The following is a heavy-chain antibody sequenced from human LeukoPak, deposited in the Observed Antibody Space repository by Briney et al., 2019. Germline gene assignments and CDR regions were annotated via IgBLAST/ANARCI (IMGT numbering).Heavy chain of an antibody. CDR3: ARLDAAAGRYLQFFY. CDR2: IHYTGST. V-gene: IGHV4-39*07. D-gene: IGHD5-24*01. J-gene: IGHJ4*02. CDR1: GGSISGSNYY. Sequence: SETLSLTCTVSGGSISGSNYYWGWIRQPPGKGLEWIGSIHYTGSTYYKPSLKSRVTISVDTSKNQFSLKLSSVTAADTAVYYCARLDAAAGRYLQFFYWGQGTLVTVSS.